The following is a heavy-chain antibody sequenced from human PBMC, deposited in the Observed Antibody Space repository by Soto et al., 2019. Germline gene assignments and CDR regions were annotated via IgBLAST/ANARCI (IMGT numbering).Heavy chain of an antibody. Sequence: SETLCLTCTVSGRSISTYYWHWIRQPPGKGLEWIGYIYNNGSTNYIPSLKSRVTISLDRSNKQFSLTLNSVTSADTAVHYCARGLSSSGWSALWYWGQGALVTVSS. D-gene: IGHD6-19*01. CDR3: ARGLSSSGWSALWY. V-gene: IGHV4-59*01. J-gene: IGHJ4*02. CDR2: IYNNGST. CDR1: GRSISTYY.